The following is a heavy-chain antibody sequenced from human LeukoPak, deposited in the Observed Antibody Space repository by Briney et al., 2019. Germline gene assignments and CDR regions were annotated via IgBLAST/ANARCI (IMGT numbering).Heavy chain of an antibody. CDR3: ARVWEPVATRGRESDY. D-gene: IGHD5-12*01. V-gene: IGHV1-18*01. Sequence: GASVKVSCKASGYTFTSYGISWVRQAPGQGLEWMGWISAYNGNTNYAQKLQGRVTMTTDTSTSTAYMELRSLRSDDTAVYYCARVWEPVATRGRESDYWGQGTLVTVSS. J-gene: IGHJ4*02. CDR2: ISAYNGNT. CDR1: GYTFTSYG.